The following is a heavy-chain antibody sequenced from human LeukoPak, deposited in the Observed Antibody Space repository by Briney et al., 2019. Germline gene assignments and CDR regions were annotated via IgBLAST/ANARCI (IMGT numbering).Heavy chain of an antibody. J-gene: IGHJ5*02. D-gene: IGHD5-18*01. Sequence: PGGSLRLSCAASGFTLSNHWMYWVRQAPGKGLVWVSRINIDGSDTRYADSVKGRFIISRDNAKNSLYLQMNSLRAEDTAVYYCARVRWTAKGIQLWTYNNWFDPWGQGTLVTVSS. CDR3: ARVRWTAKGIQLWTYNNWFDP. CDR2: INIDGSDT. V-gene: IGHV3-74*01. CDR1: GFTLSNHW.